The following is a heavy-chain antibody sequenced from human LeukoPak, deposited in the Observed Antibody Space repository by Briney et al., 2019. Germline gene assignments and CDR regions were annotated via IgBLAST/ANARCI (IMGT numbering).Heavy chain of an antibody. V-gene: IGHV4-59*12. CDR2: IHYNGIT. Sequence: KSSETLSLTCTVSGSMYNYYWSWIRQPPGKGLEWIGYIHYNGITNYNPSLKSRVTISVDTSKNQFSLKLSSVTAADTAVYYCARPSSRTPPGYSSSWYRGVSYYFDYWGQGTLVTVSS. D-gene: IGHD6-13*01. J-gene: IGHJ4*02. CDR3: ARPSSRTPPGYSSSWYRGVSYYFDY. CDR1: GSMYNYY.